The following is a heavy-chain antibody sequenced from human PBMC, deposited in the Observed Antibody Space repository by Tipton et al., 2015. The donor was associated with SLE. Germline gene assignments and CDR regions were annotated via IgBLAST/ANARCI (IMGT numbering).Heavy chain of an antibody. Sequence: TLSLTCTVYGGSFSGNYWSWIRQPPGKGLEWIGEINHSGSTNYNPSLKSRVTISVDTSKNQFSLQMRSLTAADTAVYYCASLVQGYWGQGTLVTVSS. CDR1: GGSFSGNY. D-gene: IGHD6-6*01. CDR3: ASLVQGY. V-gene: IGHV4-34*01. CDR2: INHSGST. J-gene: IGHJ4*02.